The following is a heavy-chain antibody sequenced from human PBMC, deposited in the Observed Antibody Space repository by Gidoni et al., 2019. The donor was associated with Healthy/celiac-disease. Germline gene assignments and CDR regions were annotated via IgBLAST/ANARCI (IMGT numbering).Heavy chain of an antibody. Sequence: QVQLQQWGAELLQPSATLSLTCAVSGGSFSGYYWSWIRQPPGKGLEWIGEINHSGSTNYNPSLKSRVTISVDTSKNQFSLKLSSVTAAYTAVYYCARGLRYYDSSCYYYYFDFWGQGTLVTVSS. D-gene: IGHD3-22*01. CDR1: GGSFSGYY. J-gene: IGHJ4*02. CDR2: INHSGST. V-gene: IGHV4-34*01. CDR3: ARGLRYYDSSCYYYYFDF.